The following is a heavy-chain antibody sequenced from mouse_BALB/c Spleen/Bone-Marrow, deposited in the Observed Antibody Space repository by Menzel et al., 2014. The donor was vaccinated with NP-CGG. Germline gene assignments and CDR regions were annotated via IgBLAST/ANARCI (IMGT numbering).Heavy chain of an antibody. CDR1: GFSLTRYD. J-gene: IGHJ3*01. CDR2: IWAGGNT. Sequence: QVQLQQSGPGLVAPSQTLYITCTVSGFSLTRYDVHWVRQPPGKGLEWLGVIWAGGNTNYNSALMSRLSISKDNSKSQVFIKMNSLKNDDTATYYCARARATSWFAYWGQGTLVTVSA. D-gene: IGHD3-1*01. CDR3: ARARATSWFAY. V-gene: IGHV2-9*02.